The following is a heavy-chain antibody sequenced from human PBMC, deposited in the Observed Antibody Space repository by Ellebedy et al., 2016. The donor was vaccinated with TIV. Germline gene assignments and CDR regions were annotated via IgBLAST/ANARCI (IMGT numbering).Heavy chain of an antibody. CDR2: IYPDDSET. CDR1: GDSFSSYW. CDR3: ARGYYFDF. Sequence: GESLKISCTVSGDSFSSYWIGWVRQMPGKGLEWMGIIYPDDSETRYRPSFQGQVTISADKSISTAYLQWSSLKASDTAIYYCARGYYFDFWGQGTLVTVSS. V-gene: IGHV5-51*01. J-gene: IGHJ4*02.